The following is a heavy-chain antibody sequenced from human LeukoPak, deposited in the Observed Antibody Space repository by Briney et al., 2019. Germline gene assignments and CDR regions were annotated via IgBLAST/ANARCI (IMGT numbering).Heavy chain of an antibody. CDR2: TGHNTDDT. Sequence: GGSLRLSCAASGFTFSDYAMNWVRQAPGKGLEWVSGTGHNTDDTYYADSVKGRFTISRDNSKNTLYLQMNSLRAEDTAVYYCATVYSSSWYFNYWGQGTLVTVSS. D-gene: IGHD6-13*01. CDR1: GFTFSDYA. J-gene: IGHJ4*02. CDR3: ATVYSSSWYFNY. V-gene: IGHV3-23*01.